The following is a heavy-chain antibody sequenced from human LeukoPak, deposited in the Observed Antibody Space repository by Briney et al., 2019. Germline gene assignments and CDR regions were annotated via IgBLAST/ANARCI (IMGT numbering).Heavy chain of an antibody. CDR2: ISYHGHRT. Sequence: GGSLRLSCVASGFTFYTCDMSWVRQVPGKGLEWVSGISYHGHRTYYTDSVKGRFTISRDNSKNTLYLQLNSLRVEDTAIYYCARIPGMAAGSDFYFDYWGPGTVVTVFS. V-gene: IGHV3-23*01. CDR3: ARIPGMAAGSDFYFDY. J-gene: IGHJ4*02. D-gene: IGHD6-13*01. CDR1: GFTFYTCD.